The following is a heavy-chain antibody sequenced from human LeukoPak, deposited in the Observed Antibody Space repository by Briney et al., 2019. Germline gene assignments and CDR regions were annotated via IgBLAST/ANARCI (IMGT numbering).Heavy chain of an antibody. D-gene: IGHD4-17*01. CDR2: ISSSSSTI. V-gene: IGHV3-48*01. J-gene: IGHJ4*02. Sequence: GGSLRLSCAASGFTFSSYSMNWVRQAPGKGLEWVSYISSSSSTIYYADSVKGRFTISRDNSKNTLYLQMNSLRAEDTAVYYCAKGLTTVTTGLGYWGQGTLVTVSS. CDR3: AKGLTTVTTGLGY. CDR1: GFTFSSYS.